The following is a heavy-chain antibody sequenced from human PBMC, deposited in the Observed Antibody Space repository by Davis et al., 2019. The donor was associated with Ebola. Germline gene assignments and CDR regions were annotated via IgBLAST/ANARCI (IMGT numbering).Heavy chain of an antibody. D-gene: IGHD3-3*01. CDR3: ARGGVFGVVIDYYYYGMDV. CDR2: INNDGSIT. V-gene: IGHV3-74*01. CDR1: GFTFGHYA. J-gene: IGHJ6*02. Sequence: GESLKISCAASGFTFGHYAMHWVRQAPGKGLVCVSRINNDGSITNYADSVKGRFTISRDNAKNTLYLQMNSLRAEDTAVYYCARGGVFGVVIDYYYYGMDVWGQGTTVTVSS.